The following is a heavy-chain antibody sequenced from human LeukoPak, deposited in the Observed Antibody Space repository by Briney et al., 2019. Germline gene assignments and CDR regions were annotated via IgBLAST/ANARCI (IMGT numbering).Heavy chain of an antibody. Sequence: ASVKVSCKASGYTFTGYYMHWVRQAPGQGLEWMGWINPNSGGTNYAQKFQGRVTMTRDTSISTAYMELSRLRSDDTAVFYCARVGRDGYSLDPSAIYYFDYWGQGTLVTVSS. CDR2: INPNSGGT. D-gene: IGHD5-24*01. J-gene: IGHJ4*02. V-gene: IGHV1-2*02. CDR3: ARVGRDGYSLDPSAIYYFDY. CDR1: GYTFTGYY.